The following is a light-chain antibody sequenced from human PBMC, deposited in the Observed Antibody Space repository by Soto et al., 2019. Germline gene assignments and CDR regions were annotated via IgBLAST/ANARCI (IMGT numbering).Light chain of an antibody. CDR3: QHYNSYSEA. J-gene: IGKJ1*01. CDR1: QTISSG. V-gene: IGKV1-5*03. CDR2: EAS. Sequence: DIQMTQSPSTLSESVGDRVTITCRASQTISSGLAWYQQKPGKAPKLLIYEASSLKSGVPSRFSGSGSGTEFTLTISSLQPDDFATYYCQHYNSYSEAFGQGTKVDI.